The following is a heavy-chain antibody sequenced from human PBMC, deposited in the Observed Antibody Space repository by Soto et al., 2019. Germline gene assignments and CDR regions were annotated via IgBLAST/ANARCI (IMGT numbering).Heavy chain of an antibody. CDR1: GFTFSSYA. Sequence: GGSLRLSCAASGFTFSSYAMSWFRQAPGKGLGWVSAISGSGGSTYYADSVKGRFTISRDNSKNTLYLQMNSLRAEDTAVYYCAKASNWNPVDYWGQGTLVTVSS. J-gene: IGHJ4*02. D-gene: IGHD1-20*01. CDR3: AKASNWNPVDY. V-gene: IGHV3-23*01. CDR2: ISGSGGST.